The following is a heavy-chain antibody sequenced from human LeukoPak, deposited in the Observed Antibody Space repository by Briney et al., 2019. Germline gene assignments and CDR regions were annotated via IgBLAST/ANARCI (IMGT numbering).Heavy chain of an antibody. V-gene: IGHV3-66*01. Sequence: GGSLRLSCAASGFTFSSYAMSWVRQAPGKGLEWVSVIYSGGSTYYADSVKGRFTISRDNSKNTLYLQMNSLRAEDTAVYYCARGSGSYSDAFDIWGQGTMVTVSS. CDR2: IYSGGST. CDR3: ARGSGSYSDAFDI. J-gene: IGHJ3*02. D-gene: IGHD3-10*01. CDR1: GFTFSSYA.